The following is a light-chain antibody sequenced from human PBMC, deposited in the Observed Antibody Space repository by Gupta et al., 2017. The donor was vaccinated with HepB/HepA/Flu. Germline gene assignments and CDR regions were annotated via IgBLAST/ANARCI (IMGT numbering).Light chain of an antibody. J-gene: IGLJ3*02. Sequence: QSVLTQPPSVSAAPGQTVTIPCSGSSSNIGNNYVSWYQQLPGTAPKLLIYDNNKRPSGIPDRLSGSKSGTSATLGITGLQTGDEADYYWGTGDSSRSAPVFGGGTKLTVL. CDR3: GTGDSSRSAPV. CDR2: DNN. V-gene: IGLV1-51*01. CDR1: SSNIGNNY.